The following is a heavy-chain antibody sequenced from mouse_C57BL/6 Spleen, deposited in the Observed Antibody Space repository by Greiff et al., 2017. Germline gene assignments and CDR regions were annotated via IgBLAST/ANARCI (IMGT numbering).Heavy chain of an antibody. CDR2: ISSGGSYT. CDR3: ATIYYDDPFDY. J-gene: IGHJ2*01. Sequence: EVQLVESGGDLVKPGGSLKLSCAASGFTFSSYGMSWVRQTPDKRLEWVATISSGGSYTYYPDSVKGRFTISRDNAKNTLYLQMSSLKSEDTAMYYCATIYYDDPFDYWGQGTTFTVSS. CDR1: GFTFSSYG. D-gene: IGHD2-13*01. V-gene: IGHV5-6*01.